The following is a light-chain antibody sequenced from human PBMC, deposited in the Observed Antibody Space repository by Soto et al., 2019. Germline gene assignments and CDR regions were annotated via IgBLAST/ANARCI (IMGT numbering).Light chain of an antibody. Sequence: QSALTQPPFVSGAPGQSVTISCTGTSSDVGDYDHVFWYQQHPGKAPKLMIYEVSNRPSGVSNRFSGSKSGNTASLTISGLQAEDEADYYCSSYTSSSTLYVVFGGGTKVTVL. J-gene: IGLJ2*01. CDR1: SSDVGDYDH. CDR3: SSYTSSSTLYVV. V-gene: IGLV2-14*01. CDR2: EVS.